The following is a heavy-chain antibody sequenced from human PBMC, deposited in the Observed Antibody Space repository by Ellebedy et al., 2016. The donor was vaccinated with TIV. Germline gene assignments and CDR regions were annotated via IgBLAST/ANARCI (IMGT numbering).Heavy chain of an antibody. CDR2: ISAYNGNT. CDR1: GYTFTSFG. Sequence: ASVKVSCKASGYTFTSFGISWVRQAPGQGLEWMGWISAYNGNTNYAQKLQGRVTMTTDTSTSTAYMELRSLRSDDTAVYYCARVVLGPYGDYTPFDYWGQGTLVTVSS. J-gene: IGHJ4*02. V-gene: IGHV1-18*01. D-gene: IGHD4-17*01. CDR3: ARVVLGPYGDYTPFDY.